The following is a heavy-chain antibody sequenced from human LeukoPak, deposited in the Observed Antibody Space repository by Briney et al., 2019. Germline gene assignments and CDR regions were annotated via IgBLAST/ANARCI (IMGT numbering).Heavy chain of an antibody. CDR1: GGSISSYY. J-gene: IGHJ4*02. Sequence: PSETLSLTCTVSGGSISSYYWSWIRQPPGKGLEWVSAISGSGGSTYYADSVKGRFTISRDNSKNTLYLQMNSLRAEDTAVYYCAKAWIAAAGPSYFDYWGQGTLVTVSS. CDR2: ISGSGGST. CDR3: AKAWIAAAGPSYFDY. D-gene: IGHD6-13*01. V-gene: IGHV3-23*01.